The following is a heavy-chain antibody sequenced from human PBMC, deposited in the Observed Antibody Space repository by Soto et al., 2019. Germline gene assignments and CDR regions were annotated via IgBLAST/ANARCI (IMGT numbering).Heavy chain of an antibody. J-gene: IGHJ4*02. D-gene: IGHD5-12*01. CDR2: ITSSGSST. Sequence: EVQLLESGGGFVQPGGSLRLSCAASGFTFSDYAMTWVRQAPGKGLEWVSAITSSGSSTYYPESVKGRFTISRDNSKSTLYLQMNSLRAEDTATYYCAKGAEGYVVSSLDYWGQGTLVTVSS. V-gene: IGHV3-23*01. CDR3: AKGAEGYVVSSLDY. CDR1: GFTFSDYA.